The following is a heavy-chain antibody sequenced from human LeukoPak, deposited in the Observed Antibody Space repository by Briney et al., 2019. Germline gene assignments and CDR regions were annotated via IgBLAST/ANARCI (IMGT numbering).Heavy chain of an antibody. V-gene: IGHV3-48*02. CDR2: ISSSSSTI. CDR3: ARARASGRSGFDY. J-gene: IGHJ4*02. CDR1: GLPVSSYS. D-gene: IGHD2-15*01. Sequence: GGSLRPSCVASGLPVSSYSMNWVRQAPGKGLEWVSYISSSSSTIYYADSVKGRFTISRDNAKNSLDLQMNSLRDEDTAVYYCARARASGRSGFDYWGQGTLVTVSS.